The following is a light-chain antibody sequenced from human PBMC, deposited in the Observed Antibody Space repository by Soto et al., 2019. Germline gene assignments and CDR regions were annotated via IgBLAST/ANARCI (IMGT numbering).Light chain of an antibody. CDR1: QAISSY. J-gene: IGKJ5*01. CDR2: AAS. Sequence: DIQMTQSPSTLSSSVLERFTITCRASQAISSYLAWYQQKPGRAPKLLIYAASTLQSGVPSRFSGSGSGTEFTLTITSLQPEDFATYYCQQLNSFPITFGQGTRLEIK. CDR3: QQLNSFPIT. V-gene: IGKV1-9*01.